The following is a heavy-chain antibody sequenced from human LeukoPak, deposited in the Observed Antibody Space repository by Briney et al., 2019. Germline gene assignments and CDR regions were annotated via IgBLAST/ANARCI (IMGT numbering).Heavy chain of an antibody. J-gene: IGHJ4*02. D-gene: IGHD3-22*01. CDR3: ARARYYYDSSGYYDLLDY. V-gene: IGHV1-2*02. CDR1: GYTFTGYY. CDR2: INPNSGGT. Sequence: ASVKVSCKASGYTFTGYYMHWVRQAPGQGLEWMGWINPNSGGTNYAQKFQGRVTMTRDTSISTAYMELSRLRSDDTAVYYCARARYYYDSSGYYDLLDYWGQGTLVTVSS.